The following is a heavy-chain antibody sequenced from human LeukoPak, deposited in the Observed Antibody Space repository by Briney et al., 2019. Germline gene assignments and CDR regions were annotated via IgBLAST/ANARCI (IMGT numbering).Heavy chain of an antibody. D-gene: IGHD1-26*01. Sequence: ASVKVSCKASGYTFASYGISWVRQAPGQGLEWMGWISAYNGNTNYAQKLQGRVTMTTDTSTSTAYMELRSLRSDDTAVYYCARGIIVIETYYFDYWGQGTLVTVSS. V-gene: IGHV1-18*01. CDR1: GYTFASYG. J-gene: IGHJ4*02. CDR3: ARGIIVIETYYFDY. CDR2: ISAYNGNT.